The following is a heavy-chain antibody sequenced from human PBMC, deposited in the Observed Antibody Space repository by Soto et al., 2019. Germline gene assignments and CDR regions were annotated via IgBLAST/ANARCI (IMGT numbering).Heavy chain of an antibody. CDR2: ISSSGSTI. D-gene: IGHD6-13*01. V-gene: IGHV3-11*01. CDR3: ARYRVAADLADFDY. J-gene: IGHJ4*01. CDR1: GFTFSDYY. Sequence: GSLRLSCAASGFTFSDYYMSWIRQAPGKGLEWVSYISSSGSTIYYADSVKGRFTISRDNAKNSLYLQMNSLRAEDTAVYYCARYRVAADLADFDYWGHGTLVTVSS.